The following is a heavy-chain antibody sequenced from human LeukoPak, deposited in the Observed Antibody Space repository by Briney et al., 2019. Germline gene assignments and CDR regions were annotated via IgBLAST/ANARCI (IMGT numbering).Heavy chain of an antibody. CDR1: GFTLGTYW. Sequence: GGSLRLSCAAYGFTLGTYWMHWVRQAPGTGLVWVSLINSDGSSTNYADSVKGRFTISRDNAKNTLYLQMNSLRAEDTAVYYYARDNLVGATYFDSWGQGILVTVSS. J-gene: IGHJ4*02. D-gene: IGHD1-26*01. CDR2: INSDGSST. CDR3: ARDNLVGATYFDS. V-gene: IGHV3-74*01.